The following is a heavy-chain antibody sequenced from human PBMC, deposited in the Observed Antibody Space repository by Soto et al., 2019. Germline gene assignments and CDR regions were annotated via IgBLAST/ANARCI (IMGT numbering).Heavy chain of an antibody. CDR1: GGSISSSSYY. CDR2: IYYSGST. Sequence: QLQLQESGPGLVKPSETLSLTCTVSGGSISSSSYYWGWIRQPPGKGLEWIGSIYYSGSTYYNPSLKSRVTISVDTSKNQFSLKLSSVTAADTAVYYCARLGSGYGNWFDPWGQGTLVTVSS. D-gene: IGHD3-3*01. J-gene: IGHJ5*02. CDR3: ARLGSGYGNWFDP. V-gene: IGHV4-39*01.